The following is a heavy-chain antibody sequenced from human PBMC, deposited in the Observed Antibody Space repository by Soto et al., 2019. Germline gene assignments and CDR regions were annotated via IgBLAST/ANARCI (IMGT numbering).Heavy chain of an antibody. CDR1: GFTFSSYG. CDR3: AKSLPMVRGVIIDFQH. J-gene: IGHJ1*01. CDR2: ISYDGSNK. V-gene: IGHV3-30*18. Sequence: QVQLVESGGGVVQPGRSLRLSCAASGFTFSSYGMHWVRQAPGKGLEWVAVISYDGSNKYYADSVKGRFTISRDNSKNKLYLQMNSLRAEDTAVYYCAKSLPMVRGVIIDFQHWGQGTLVTVSS. D-gene: IGHD3-10*01.